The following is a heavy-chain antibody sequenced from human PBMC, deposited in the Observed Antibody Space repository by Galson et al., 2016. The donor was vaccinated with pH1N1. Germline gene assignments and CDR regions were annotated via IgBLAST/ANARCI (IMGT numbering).Heavy chain of an antibody. CDR3: ARDRGFLSVTTSAFHM. J-gene: IGHJ3*02. CDR2: IKQDGSEK. CDR1: GFTFSRYW. Sequence: PLRLSCAASGFTFSRYWMSWVRQAPGKGLEWVANIKQDGSEKNYVDSVKGRFTVSRDNAKNSLYLQMNSLRGGDTAVYYCARDRGFLSVTTSAFHMWGQGTMVTVSS. D-gene: IGHD4-17*01. V-gene: IGHV3-7*03.